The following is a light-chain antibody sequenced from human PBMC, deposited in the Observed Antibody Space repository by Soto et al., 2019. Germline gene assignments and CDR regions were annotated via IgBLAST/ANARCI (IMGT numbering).Light chain of an antibody. CDR1: SSDVATYKY. Sequence: QSVLTQPASVSGSPGQSITISCTGTSSDVATYKYVSWYQQHPGKAPKLMIYEVSNRPSGVSNRFSGSKSGNTASLTISGLQADDEADYYCSSYTSRSTPVFGGGTKVTVL. J-gene: IGLJ2*01. V-gene: IGLV2-14*01. CDR2: EVS. CDR3: SSYTSRSTPV.